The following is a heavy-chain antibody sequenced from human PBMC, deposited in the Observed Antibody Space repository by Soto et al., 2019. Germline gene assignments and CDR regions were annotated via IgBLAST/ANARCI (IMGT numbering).Heavy chain of an antibody. V-gene: IGHV4-59*01. J-gene: IGHJ5*02. CDR2: SYFTGTT. D-gene: IGHD3-3*01. CDR1: GVSIRSNY. Sequence: SETLSLTCSVSGVSIRSNYWTWVLQSLGKGLEWIGYSYFTGTTNYNPSLKSRVSISIDTSKNQMSLNLNSVTAADTAVYYCARGDGYYDLWSGYFDPWGQGTLVTVSS. CDR3: ARGDGYYDLWSGYFDP.